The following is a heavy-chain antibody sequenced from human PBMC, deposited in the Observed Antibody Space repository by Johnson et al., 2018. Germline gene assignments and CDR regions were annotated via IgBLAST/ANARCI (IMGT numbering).Heavy chain of an antibody. D-gene: IGHD6-19*01. CDR1: GFTFSRDP. CDR3: ARGYSSGLDAFDI. J-gene: IGHJ3*02. CDR2: IFHDGIKK. Sequence: QVRLVQSGGGVVQPGRSLRLSCAASGFTFSRDPLHWVRQSPGKGLEWVAVIFHDGIKKYYADSVKGRFTISRDNSKNTLDLQMNSLRAEDTAMYYCARGYSSGLDAFDIWGQGTMVTVSS. V-gene: IGHV3-30-3*01.